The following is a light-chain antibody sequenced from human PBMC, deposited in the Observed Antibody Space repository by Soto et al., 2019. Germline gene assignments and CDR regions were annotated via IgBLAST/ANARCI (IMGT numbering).Light chain of an antibody. J-gene: IGLJ1*01. V-gene: IGLV2-23*01. CDR3: LSYAGSFPYV. CDR2: GGS. CDR1: SSDVGNYIF. Sequence: QSALTHPASVSGSPGQSITISCTGTSSDVGNYIFVSWYRQHPGKAPKLLIYGGSKRHSGDSNRFSGSKSGNTASLTISGLQTEDGAVYYCLSYAGSFPYVLGTGTKLPVL.